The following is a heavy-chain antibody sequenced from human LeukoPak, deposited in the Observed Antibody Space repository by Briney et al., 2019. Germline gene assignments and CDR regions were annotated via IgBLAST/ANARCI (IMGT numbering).Heavy chain of an antibody. V-gene: IGHV1-2*02. CDR3: TRGIVVVPASRMIPTLEFDP. J-gene: IGHJ5*02. CDR1: GYTFTCYY. CDR2: INTNSGGT. D-gene: IGHD2-2*01. Sequence: APVKVSCKASGYTFTCYYMHWVRQAPGQGLEWMGWINTNSGGTNYAQKFQGRVTMTRATSISTAYMELSRLRSDDTAVYYCTRGIVVVPASRMIPTLEFDPWGQGTLVTVSS.